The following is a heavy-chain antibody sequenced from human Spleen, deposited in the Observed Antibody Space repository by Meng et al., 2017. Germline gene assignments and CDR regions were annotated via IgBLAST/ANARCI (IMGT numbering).Heavy chain of an antibody. V-gene: IGHV4-4*02. D-gene: IGHD2-21*01. CDR2: IYHSGST. CDR1: GASISSDNW. Sequence: SETLSLTCAVSGASISSDNWWSWVRQPPGKGLEWIGSIYHSGSTYYNPSLKSRVTISVDTSKNQFSLKLSSVTAADTAVYYCTRGGWSFYFDYWGQRTLVTVSS. J-gene: IGHJ4*02. CDR3: TRGGWSFYFDY.